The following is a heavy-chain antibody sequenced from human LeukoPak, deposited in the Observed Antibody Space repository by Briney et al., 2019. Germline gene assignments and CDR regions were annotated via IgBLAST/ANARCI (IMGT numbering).Heavy chain of an antibody. J-gene: IGHJ4*02. V-gene: IGHV1-69*04. CDR1: GGTFSSYA. D-gene: IGHD3-22*01. CDR2: IIPILGIA. CDR3: ARLYYYDSSGYQELYYFDY. Sequence: SVKVSCKASGGTFSSYAISWVRQAPGQGLEWMGRIIPILGIANYAQKFQGRVTITADKSTSTAYMELSRLRSDDTAVYYCARLYYYDSSGYQELYYFDYWGQGTLVTVSS.